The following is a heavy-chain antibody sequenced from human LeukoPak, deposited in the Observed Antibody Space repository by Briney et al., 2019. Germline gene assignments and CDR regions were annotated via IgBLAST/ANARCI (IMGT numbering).Heavy chain of an antibody. CDR1: GASISSGLYY. Sequence: SETLSLTCSVSGASISSGLYYWNWIRQPAGKGLEWIGRIFESGKTNYNPSLKSRVTISVDTSKNQFSLKLRSVTAIDTAVYYCASSSWLRDANFDNWGQGTLVTVSS. CDR3: ASSSWLRDANFDN. V-gene: IGHV4-61*02. D-gene: IGHD2-15*01. J-gene: IGHJ4*02. CDR2: IFESGKT.